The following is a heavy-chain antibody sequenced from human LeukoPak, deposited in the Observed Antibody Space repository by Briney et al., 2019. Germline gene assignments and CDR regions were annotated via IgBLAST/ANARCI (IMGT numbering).Heavy chain of an antibody. D-gene: IGHD3/OR15-3a*01. V-gene: IGHV4-30-2*01. CDR3: ARDILGPSGY. J-gene: IGHJ4*02. Sequence: SQTLSLTCTVSGGSISSGGYYWSWIRQPPGKGLEWIGYIYHSGSTYYNPSLKSRVTISVDTSKNQFSLKLTSLTAADTAVYYCARDILGPSGYWGQGTLVIVSS. CDR2: IYHSGST. CDR1: GGSISSGGYY.